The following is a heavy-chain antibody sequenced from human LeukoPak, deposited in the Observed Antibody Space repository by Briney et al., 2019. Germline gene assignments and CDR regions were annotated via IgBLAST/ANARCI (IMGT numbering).Heavy chain of an antibody. CDR3: AKLYGDYKHAFHI. Sequence: GGSLRLSSAASGFTFSSYAMSWVRQAPGKGLEWVSSITAGGGSTYYVDSVKGRFTISRDNSKNTLDLQMNSLSAEDTALYYCAKLYGDYKHAFHIWGQGTMVTVSS. V-gene: IGHV3-23*01. CDR1: GFTFSSYA. J-gene: IGHJ3*02. D-gene: IGHD4-17*01. CDR2: ITAGGGST.